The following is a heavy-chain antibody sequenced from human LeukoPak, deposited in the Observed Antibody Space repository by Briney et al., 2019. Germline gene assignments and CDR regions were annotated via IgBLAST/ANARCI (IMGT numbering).Heavy chain of an antibody. CDR3: ARGRSSMVRGYYYYYMDV. CDR2: IYHSGST. Sequence: PSETLSLTCTVSGYSISSGYYWGWIRQSPGKGLEWIGSIYHSGSTYYNPSLKSRVTISLDTSKNQFSLKLSSVTAADTAVYYCARGRSSMVRGYYYYYMDVWGKGTTVTISS. J-gene: IGHJ6*03. D-gene: IGHD3-10*01. V-gene: IGHV4-38-2*02. CDR1: GYSISSGYY.